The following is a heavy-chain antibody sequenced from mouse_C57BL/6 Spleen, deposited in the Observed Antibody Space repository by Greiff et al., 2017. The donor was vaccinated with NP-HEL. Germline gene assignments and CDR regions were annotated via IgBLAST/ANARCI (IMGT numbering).Heavy chain of an antibody. CDR2: ISYSGST. Sequence: EVKLQESGPGMVKPSQSLSLTCTVTGYSITSGYDWHWIRHFPGNKLEWMGYISYSGSTNYNPSLKSRISITHDTSKNHFFLKLNSVTTEDTATYYCARGGSLLQGFAYWGQGTLVTVSA. D-gene: IGHD1-1*01. V-gene: IGHV3-1*01. CDR3: ARGGSLLQGFAY. CDR1: GYSITSGYD. J-gene: IGHJ3*01.